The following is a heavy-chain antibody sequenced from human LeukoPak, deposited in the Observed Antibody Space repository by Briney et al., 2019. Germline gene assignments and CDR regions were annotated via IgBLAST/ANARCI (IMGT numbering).Heavy chain of an antibody. CDR1: GGSFSGYY. V-gene: IGHV4-34*01. Sequence: SETLSLTCAVYGGSFSGYYWSWIRQPPGKGLEWIGEINHSGSTNYNPSLKSRVTISVDTSKNQFSLKLSSVTAADTAVYYCARGAERVTIFGVVIHDAFDIWGQGTMVTVSS. J-gene: IGHJ3*02. CDR3: ARGAERVTIFGVVIHDAFDI. CDR2: INHSGST. D-gene: IGHD3-3*01.